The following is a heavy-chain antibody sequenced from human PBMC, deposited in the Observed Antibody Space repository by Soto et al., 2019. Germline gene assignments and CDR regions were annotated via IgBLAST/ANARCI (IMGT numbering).Heavy chain of an antibody. D-gene: IGHD2-2*01. CDR2: IYTSGST. CDR1: GGSISSYY. CDR3: ARDIVVVPAAPYYYGMDV. Sequence: SETLSLTCTVSGGSISSYYWSWVRQPAGKGLEWIGRIYTSGSTNYNPSLKSRVTMSVDTSKNQFSLKLSSVTAADTAVYYCARDIVVVPAAPYYYGMDVWGQGTTVTVSS. V-gene: IGHV4-4*07. J-gene: IGHJ6*02.